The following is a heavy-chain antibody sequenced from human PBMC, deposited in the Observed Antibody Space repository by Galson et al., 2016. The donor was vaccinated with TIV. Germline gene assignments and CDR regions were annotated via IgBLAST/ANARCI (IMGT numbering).Heavy chain of an antibody. V-gene: IGHV3-9*01. D-gene: IGHD2-21*01. CDR3: CKGSGDAPYYFYMDA. CDR1: GFTFDDYA. CDR2: ISWNSGRV. J-gene: IGHJ6*03. Sequence: SLRLSCAASGFTFDDYALHWVRQAPGKGLEWVSGISWNSGRVDYADSVKGRFTISRDNAKNSLYLQMNSLTTDGTALYYCCKGSGDAPYYFYMDAWGEGTTVTVSS.